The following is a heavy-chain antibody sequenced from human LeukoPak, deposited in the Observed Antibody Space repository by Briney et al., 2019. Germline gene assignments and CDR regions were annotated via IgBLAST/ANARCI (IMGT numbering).Heavy chain of an antibody. CDR1: GGSISSSSYY. J-gene: IGHJ4*02. CDR3: ARQGSSSSRTYFDH. V-gene: IGHV4-39*01. Sequence: SETLSLTCTVSGGSISSSSYYWGWIRQPPGKGLEWIGSIYYSGSTYYNPSLKSRVTISVDTSKNQFSLKLSSVTAADTAVYYCARQGSSSSRTYFDHWGQGTLVTVSS. CDR2: IYYSGST. D-gene: IGHD6-6*01.